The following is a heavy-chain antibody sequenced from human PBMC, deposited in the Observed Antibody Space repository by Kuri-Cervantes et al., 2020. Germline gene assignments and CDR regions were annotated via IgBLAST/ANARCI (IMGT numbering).Heavy chain of an antibody. D-gene: IGHD1-20*01. J-gene: IGHJ5*02. Sequence: ASVKVSCKASGYTFTGYYMHWVRQAPGQGLEWMGWINPNSGGTNYAQKFQGRVTMTRDTSISTAYMELSRLRSDDTAVYYCARDNLDLEGRPFDPWSQGTLVTVSS. CDR1: GYTFTGYY. V-gene: IGHV1-2*02. CDR2: INPNSGGT. CDR3: ARDNLDLEGRPFDP.